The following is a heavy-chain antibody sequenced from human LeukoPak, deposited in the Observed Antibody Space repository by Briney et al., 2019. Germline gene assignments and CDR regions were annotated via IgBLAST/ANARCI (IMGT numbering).Heavy chain of an antibody. J-gene: IGHJ2*01. CDR2: INHSGST. Sequence: PSETLSLTCAVYGGSFSGYYWSWIRQPPGKGLEWIGEINHSGSTNYNPSLKSRVTISVDTSKNQFSLKLSSVTAADTAVYYCARRILPWYFDLWGRGTPVTVSS. V-gene: IGHV4-34*01. CDR1: GGSFSGYY. CDR3: ARRILPWYFDL.